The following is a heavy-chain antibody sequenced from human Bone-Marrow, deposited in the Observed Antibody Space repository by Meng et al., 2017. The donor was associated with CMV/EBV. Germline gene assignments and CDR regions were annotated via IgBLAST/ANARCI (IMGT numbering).Heavy chain of an antibody. D-gene: IGHD2-2*01. CDR2: IYYSGST. CDR3: ASTQLGYCSSTSCSSRDY. CDR1: GGSISSSSYY. J-gene: IGHJ4*02. Sequence: SETLSLTCTVSGGSISSSSYYWGWIRQPPGKGLEWIGSIYYSGSTNYNSSLKSRVTISVDKSKNQFSLKLSSVTAADTAVYYCASTQLGYCSSTSCSSRDYWGQGTLVTVSS. V-gene: IGHV4-39*07.